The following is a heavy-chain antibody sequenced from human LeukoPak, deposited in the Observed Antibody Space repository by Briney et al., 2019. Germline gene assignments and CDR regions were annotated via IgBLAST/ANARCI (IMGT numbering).Heavy chain of an antibody. CDR2: INHSGST. CDR1: GGSFSGYY. CDR3: ARGLSPRINMVRGVRPPFRGVFDY. Sequence: PSETLSLTCAVYGGSFSGYYWSWIRQPPGKGLEWIGEINHSGSTNYNPSLKSRVTISVDTSKNQFPLKLSSVTAADTAVYYCARGLSPRINMVRGVRPPFRGVFDYWGQGTLVTVSS. D-gene: IGHD3-10*01. J-gene: IGHJ4*02. V-gene: IGHV4-34*01.